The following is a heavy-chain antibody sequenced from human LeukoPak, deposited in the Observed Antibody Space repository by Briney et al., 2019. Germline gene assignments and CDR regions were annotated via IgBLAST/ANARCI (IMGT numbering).Heavy chain of an antibody. CDR3: ARDRNNYGDYEGWFDP. J-gene: IGHJ5*02. Sequence: SETLSLTCAVSGGSISSGGYSWRWIRQGPGRGGEWIGYSYHSRSTYYNPSLKSRVTISVDRSKNQFSLKLSSVTAADTAVYYCARDRNNYGDYEGWFDPWGQGTLVTVSS. V-gene: IGHV4-30-2*01. CDR2: SYHSRST. D-gene: IGHD4-17*01. CDR1: GGSISSGGYS.